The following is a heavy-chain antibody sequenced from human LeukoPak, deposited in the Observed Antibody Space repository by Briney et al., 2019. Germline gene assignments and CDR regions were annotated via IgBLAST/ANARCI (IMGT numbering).Heavy chain of an antibody. V-gene: IGHV3-53*01. D-gene: IGHD4-17*01. Sequence: GGSLRLSCAASGLSVSSTYVSWLRHAPGKGLEWVSVIYSGGTTYYPDPVKGRFTISRDNSKNTLYLQMNSLRAEDTAVYYCASGSDRTSLATVTTSPFDFWGQGTLVTVSS. CDR3: ASGSDRTSLATVTTSPFDF. J-gene: IGHJ4*02. CDR1: GLSVSSTY. CDR2: IYSGGTT.